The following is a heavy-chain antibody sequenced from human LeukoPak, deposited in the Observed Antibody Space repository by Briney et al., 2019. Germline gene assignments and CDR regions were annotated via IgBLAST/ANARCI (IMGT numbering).Heavy chain of an antibody. V-gene: IGHV3-21*06. CDR1: GFTFSSYS. J-gene: IGHJ4*02. D-gene: IGHD1-14*01. CDR2: ISSSSSYI. CDR3: TRLVAAGSGRWAPDY. Sequence: PGGSLRLSCGASGFTFSSYSMNWVRQAPGKGLEWVSCISSSSSYIYYADSVKGRFTISRDNAKNSVYPQMSGLTTEDTAVYYCTRLVAAGSGRWAPDYWGQGTLVTVSS.